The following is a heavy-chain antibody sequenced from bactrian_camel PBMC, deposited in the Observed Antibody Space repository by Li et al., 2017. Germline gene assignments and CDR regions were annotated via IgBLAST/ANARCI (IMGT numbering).Heavy chain of an antibody. J-gene: IGHJ4*01. CDR2: IHTERDDT. D-gene: IGHD6*01. CDR3: AEGRGSRGEHCYSLNY. V-gene: IGHV3S1*01. CDR1: GYAAKTHC. Sequence: VQLVESGGGAVQAGGSLTLSCRASGYAAKTHCYAYLRRPPAKEREGIAAIHTERDDTWYADSVKGRFTISRDSAKNTVYLQMNNLQPEDTATYYCAEGRGSRGEHCYSLNYWGQGTQVTVS.